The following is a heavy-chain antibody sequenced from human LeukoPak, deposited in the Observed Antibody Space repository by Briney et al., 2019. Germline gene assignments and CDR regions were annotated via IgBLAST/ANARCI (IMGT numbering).Heavy chain of an antibody. Sequence: PGGSLRLSCAASGFTFSSYAMSWVRQAPGKGLEWVSAISGRGGSTYYADSVKGRFTISRDNSKNTLYLQMNSLRAEDTAVYYCWKDNPSAASYYDFWSGYSGGPQYYFDYWGQGTLVTVSS. J-gene: IGHJ4*02. V-gene: IGHV3-23*01. CDR1: GFTFSSYA. D-gene: IGHD3-3*01. CDR3: WKDNPSAASYYDFWSGYSGGPQYYFDY. CDR2: ISGRGGST.